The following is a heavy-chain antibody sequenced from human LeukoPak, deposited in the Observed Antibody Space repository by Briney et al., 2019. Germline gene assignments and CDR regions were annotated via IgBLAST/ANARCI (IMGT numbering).Heavy chain of an antibody. CDR2: ISGSGGST. CDR3: AVTPLDY. J-gene: IGHJ4*02. V-gene: IGHV3-23*01. D-gene: IGHD4-23*01. Sequence: PGGSLRLSCAASGFTFGTYAINWVRQAPGKGLEWVSAISGSGGSTYYADSVKGRFTISRDNSKNTVYLQMISLRAEDTAVYYCAVTPLDYWGQGTLVTVSS. CDR1: GFTFGTYA.